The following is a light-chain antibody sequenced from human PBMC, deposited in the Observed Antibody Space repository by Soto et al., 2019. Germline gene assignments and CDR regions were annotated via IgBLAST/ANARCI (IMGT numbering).Light chain of an antibody. Sequence: EFVLTQSPGKLSLSPGERATLSCRASQSISSSFFAWYQQKPGQAPRLLIYGASSRGTGIPDRFSGSGSGTDVTPTISRLEPEDLAVYYWQQYGSSPPLTFGGGTKVEIK. CDR2: GAS. J-gene: IGKJ4*02. V-gene: IGKV3-20*01. CDR1: QSISSSF. CDR3: QQYGSSPPLT.